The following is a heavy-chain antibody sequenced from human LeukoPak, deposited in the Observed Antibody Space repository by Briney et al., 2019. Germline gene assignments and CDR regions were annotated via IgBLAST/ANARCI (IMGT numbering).Heavy chain of an antibody. J-gene: IGHJ4*02. D-gene: IGHD3-22*01. V-gene: IGHV3-53*01. CDR1: GFTVSSNY. Sequence: GGSLRLSCAASGFTVSSNYMSWVRQAPGKGLEWVSVIYSGGSTYYADSVKGRFTISRDNSKNTLYLQMNSLRAEDTAVYYCASLRGYYYDSSGYYRENYFDYWGQGTLVTVSS. CDR3: ASLRGYYYDSSGYYRENYFDY. CDR2: IYSGGST.